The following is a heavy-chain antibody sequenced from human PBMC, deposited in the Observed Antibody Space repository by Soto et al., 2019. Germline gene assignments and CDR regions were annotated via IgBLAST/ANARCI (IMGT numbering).Heavy chain of an antibody. CDR1: GFTFGDYA. D-gene: IGHD6-19*01. V-gene: IGHV3-9*01. J-gene: IGHJ4*02. CDR2: ISWNSGSI. CDR3: AKSHTTSGWYVTTDY. Sequence: PGGSLRLSCAASGFTFGDYAMQWVRQAPGKGLEWVSAISWNSGSIDYADSAKGRFTISRDNAKNSLYLQMNSLRAEDTALYYCAKSHTTSGWYVTTDYWGQGTQVTVSS.